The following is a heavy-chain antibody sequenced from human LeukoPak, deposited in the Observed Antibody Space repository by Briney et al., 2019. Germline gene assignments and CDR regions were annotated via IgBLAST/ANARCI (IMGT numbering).Heavy chain of an antibody. Sequence: GRSLRLSCAASGFTFNNYGMHYVRQAPGKGLEWMAVISDDGRNKNYADSVKGRFTISRDSSNNTLYLQMNSLRAEDTGVYFCAKDRETTASGTFDFRGQGTLVTVSS. CDR2: ISDDGRNK. D-gene: IGHD6-13*01. J-gene: IGHJ4*02. V-gene: IGHV3-30*18. CDR3: AKDRETTASGTFDF. CDR1: GFTFNNYG.